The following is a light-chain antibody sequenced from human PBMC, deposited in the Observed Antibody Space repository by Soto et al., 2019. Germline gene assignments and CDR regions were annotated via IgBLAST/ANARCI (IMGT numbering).Light chain of an antibody. V-gene: IGKV3-15*01. CDR1: QSVSSN. CDR3: QPYNNWPRT. J-gene: IGKJ1*01. CDR2: GAS. Sequence: EMGMTQCPATLSVSPGERATLSCRASQSVSSNLAWYQQKPGQAPRLLIYGASNRATGIPARFSGSGSGTEFTLTISSLQSADFAVYYCQPYNNWPRTFGQGPNVDI.